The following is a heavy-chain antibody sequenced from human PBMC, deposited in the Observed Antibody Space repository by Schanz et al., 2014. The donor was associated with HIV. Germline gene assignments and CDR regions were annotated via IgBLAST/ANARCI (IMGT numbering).Heavy chain of an antibody. Sequence: QVQLVESGGGVVQPGRSLRLSCAASGFTLSNSAMHWVRPAPGKGLEWVAIISFDGSNKYYADSVKGRFTISRDNSKNTLYLQMNSLRAEDTAVYHCAKVARWDYYNMDVWGQGTTVTVSS. CDR3: AKVARWDYYNMDV. J-gene: IGHJ6*02. CDR1: GFTLSNSA. CDR2: ISFDGSNK. V-gene: IGHV3-30-3*01.